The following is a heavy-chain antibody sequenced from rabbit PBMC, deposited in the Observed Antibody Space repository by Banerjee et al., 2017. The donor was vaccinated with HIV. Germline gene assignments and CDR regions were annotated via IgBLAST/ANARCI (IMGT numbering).Heavy chain of an antibody. J-gene: IGHJ4*01. CDR1: GSDISSNA. CDR3: ARRWHSTDL. Sequence: QSLEESGGDLVKPGASLTLTCKASGSDISSNAMCWVRQAPGKGLELIACIYSSNGDKWYASWVNGRFTISRSTSLNTVDLKMTSLTVADTATYFCARRWHSTDLWGPGTLVTVS. D-gene: IGHD7-1*01. CDR2: IYSSNGDK. V-gene: IGHV1S43*01.